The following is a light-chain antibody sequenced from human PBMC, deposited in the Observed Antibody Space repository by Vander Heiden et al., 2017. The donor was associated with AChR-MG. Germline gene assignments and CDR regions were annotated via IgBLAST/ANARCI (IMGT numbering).Light chain of an antibody. CDR3: AAWDDSLSGPV. V-gene: IGLV1-47*01. Sequence: QSVLTQPPSASGTPGQRVTISVYGRVSNLGSNYVHWYRLLPGTAPKLLIYRNNQRPSGVPDRFSSSKSGTSASLAISGLRSEDEADYYCAAWDDSLSGPVFGGGTKLTVL. CDR2: RNN. CDR1: VSNLGSNY. J-gene: IGLJ2*01.